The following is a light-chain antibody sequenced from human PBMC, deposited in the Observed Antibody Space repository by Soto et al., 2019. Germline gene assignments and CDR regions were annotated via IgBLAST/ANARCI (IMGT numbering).Light chain of an antibody. CDR2: EVS. Sequence: QSALTQPASVSGSPGQSITISCTGTSSDIGTYNYVSWYQQHPGKVPKLMIYEVSNRPSGVSNRFSGSKSGNTASLAISGLQAEDEADYYCSSYTTSSTQVFGGGTKSPS. J-gene: IGLJ3*02. CDR3: SSYTTSSTQV. CDR1: SSDIGTYNY. V-gene: IGLV2-14*01.